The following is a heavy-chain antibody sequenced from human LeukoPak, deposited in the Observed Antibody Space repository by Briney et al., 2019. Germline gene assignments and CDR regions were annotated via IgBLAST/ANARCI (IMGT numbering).Heavy chain of an antibody. J-gene: IGHJ6*03. V-gene: IGHV4-61*02. CDR1: GGSISSGSYY. CDR3: ASSGGRSDDFYYYYMDV. CDR2: IYTSGST. D-gene: IGHD3-16*01. Sequence: SQTLSLTCTVSGGSISSGSYYWSWIRQPAGKGLEWIGRIYTSGSTNYNPSLKSRVTISVDTSKNQFSLKLSSVTAADTAVYYCASSGGRSDDFYYYYMDVWGKGTTVTVSS.